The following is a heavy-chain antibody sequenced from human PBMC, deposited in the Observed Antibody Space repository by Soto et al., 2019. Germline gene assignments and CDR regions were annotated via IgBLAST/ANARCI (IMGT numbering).Heavy chain of an antibody. D-gene: IGHD3-22*01. CDR3: ARQYHSNGYYFDY. CDR1: GFSVNSGFYY. Sequence: SETLSLPYTVSGFSVNSGFYYWTWIRQPAGKPLEWIGYVYHSGSTNYNPSLKSRLTISLDTSKNQFSLKLTSVTAADTAVYYCARQYHSNGYYFDYWGQGTLVTVSS. CDR2: VYHSGST. V-gene: IGHV4-61*01. J-gene: IGHJ4*02.